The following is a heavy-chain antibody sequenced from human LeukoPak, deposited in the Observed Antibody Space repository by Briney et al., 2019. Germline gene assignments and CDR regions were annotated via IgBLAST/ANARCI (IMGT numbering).Heavy chain of an antibody. CDR1: GGSISSYY. Sequence: SETLSLTCTVSGGSISSYYWNWNRQPPGKGLEWIGYIYYSGSTNYNPSLKSRVTISVDTSKNQFSLKLSSVTAADTAVYYCARGPHGYSYGPYYYGMDVWGQGTTVTVSS. CDR3: ARGPHGYSYGPYYYGMDV. J-gene: IGHJ6*02. CDR2: IYYSGST. V-gene: IGHV4-59*01. D-gene: IGHD5-18*01.